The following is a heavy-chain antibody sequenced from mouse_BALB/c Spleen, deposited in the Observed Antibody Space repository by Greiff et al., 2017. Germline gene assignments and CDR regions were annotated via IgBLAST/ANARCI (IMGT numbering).Heavy chain of an antibody. J-gene: IGHJ2*01. Sequence: EVHLVESGGGLVQPGGSLRLSCATSGFTFTDYYMSWVRQPPGKALEWLGFIRNKANGYTTEYSASVKGRFTISRDNSQSILYLQMNTLRAEDSATYYCARDDYGNFYFDYWGQGTTRTVSS. CDR2: IRNKANGYTT. D-gene: IGHD2-1*01. CDR3: ARDDYGNFYFDY. CDR1: GFTFTDYY. V-gene: IGHV7-3*02.